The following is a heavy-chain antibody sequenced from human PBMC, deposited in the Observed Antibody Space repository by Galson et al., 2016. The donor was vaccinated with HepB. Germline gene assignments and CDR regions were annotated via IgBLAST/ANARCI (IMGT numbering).Heavy chain of an antibody. Sequence: SLRLSCAASGFTFSRHYMTWVRQAPGKGLEWLANIKQDASKQFYADSVKGRFTISRDNAKNSLFLQMNSLRVDDTAVYYCARESVIGTTPLEDAADVWGQGTMVIVSA. CDR3: ARESVIGTTPLEDAADV. D-gene: IGHD1-20*01. CDR2: IKQDASKQ. V-gene: IGHV3-7*04. J-gene: IGHJ3*01. CDR1: GFTFSRHY.